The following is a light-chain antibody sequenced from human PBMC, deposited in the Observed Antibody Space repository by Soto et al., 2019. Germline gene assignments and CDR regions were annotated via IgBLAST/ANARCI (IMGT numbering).Light chain of an antibody. Sequence: QSALTQPASVSGSPGQSITISCTGTSSDVGSYNLVSWYQQHPGKAPKLMIYKVSKRPSGVSNRFSGSKSGNTASLTISGLQAEDEADYYCCSYAGSSTYVVFGGGTKVTVL. CDR1: SSDVGSYNL. CDR2: KVS. J-gene: IGLJ2*01. CDR3: CSYAGSSTYVV. V-gene: IGLV2-23*02.